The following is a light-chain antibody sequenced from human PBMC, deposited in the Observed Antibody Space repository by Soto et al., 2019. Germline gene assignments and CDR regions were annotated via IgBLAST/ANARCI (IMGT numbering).Light chain of an antibody. J-gene: IGLJ6*01. CDR1: SSKIGGNS. Sequence: QSVLTQPPSVSAAPGQKVTISCSGSSSKIGGNSVSWYQQLPGTAPKLLIYDDNKRPSGNPDRFSGSKSGTSATLGITGFQTGDEADYYCGSCYNSLRAYVFGNGTLVTVL. CDR3: GSCYNSLRAYV. V-gene: IGLV1-51*01. CDR2: DDN.